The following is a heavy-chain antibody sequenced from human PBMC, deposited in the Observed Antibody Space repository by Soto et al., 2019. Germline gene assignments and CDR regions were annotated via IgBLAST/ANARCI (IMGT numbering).Heavy chain of an antibody. CDR1: GFTFSNYA. CDR3: ASKLTYGASSDC. D-gene: IGHD4-17*01. V-gene: IGHV3-23*01. Sequence: EVQLLESGGGLVQPGGSLRLSCAASGFTFSNYAMNWVRQAPGKGLEWVATISGSSDTTYYADSVKGRFTISRDNSKNTLCLQMNSLRAEDTAVYYCASKLTYGASSDCWGQGTLVTVSS. J-gene: IGHJ4*02. CDR2: ISGSSDTT.